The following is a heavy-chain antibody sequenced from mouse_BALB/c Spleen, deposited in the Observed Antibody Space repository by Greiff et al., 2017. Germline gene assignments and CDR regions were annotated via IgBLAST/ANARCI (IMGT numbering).Heavy chain of an antibody. Sequence: VQLKQSGPELVKPGASVKISCKASGYSFTGYFMNWVMQSHGKSLEWIGRINPYNGDTFYNQKFKGKATLTVDKSSSTAHMELRSLASEDSAVYYCARNYGKGFAYWGQGTLVTVSA. V-gene: IGHV1-20*02. J-gene: IGHJ3*01. CDR1: GYSFTGYF. D-gene: IGHD1-1*01. CDR3: ARNYGKGFAY. CDR2: INPYNGDT.